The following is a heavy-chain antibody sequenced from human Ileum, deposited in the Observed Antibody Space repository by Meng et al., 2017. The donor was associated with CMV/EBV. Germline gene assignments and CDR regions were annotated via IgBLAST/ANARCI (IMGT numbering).Heavy chain of an antibody. D-gene: IGHD1-1*01. CDR3: ARGTPNFGFDY. Sequence: QVQLQESSPRLVKPSGTLSLTCAVSGDSISSNNWWSWVRLSPGEGLEWIGDIYRDGTTNYNPSLKSRVTMSVDKSKNQFSLRLNSLTAADTAVYYCARGTPNFGFDYWGQGTLVTVSS. V-gene: IGHV4-4*02. J-gene: IGHJ4*02. CDR1: GDSISSNNW. CDR2: IYRDGTT.